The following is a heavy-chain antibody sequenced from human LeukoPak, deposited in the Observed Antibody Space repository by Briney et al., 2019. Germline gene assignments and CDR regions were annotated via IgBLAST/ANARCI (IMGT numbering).Heavy chain of an antibody. CDR2: INHSGST. V-gene: IGHV4-34*01. Sequence: SETLSLTCAVYGGSFSGYYWSWIRQPPGKGLEWIGEINHSGSTNYNPSLKSRVTISVDTSKNQFSLKLSSVTAADTAVYYCARAPGAAAGGHFDYWGQGTLVTVSP. J-gene: IGHJ4*02. D-gene: IGHD6-13*01. CDR1: GGSFSGYY. CDR3: ARAPGAAAGGHFDY.